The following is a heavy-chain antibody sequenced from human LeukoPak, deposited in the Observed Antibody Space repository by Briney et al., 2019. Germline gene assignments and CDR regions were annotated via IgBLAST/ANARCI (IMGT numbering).Heavy chain of an antibody. V-gene: IGHV1-2*06. CDR3: ARDRFGNYVFDP. Sequence: GASVKVSCKASGGTFSSYAISWVRQAPGQGLEWIGRINPDNGGTDYAQKFQGRVTMTRDMSISTAYMELSRLRSDDTAVYYCARDRFGNYVFDPWGQGTLVTVSS. CDR2: INPDNGGT. J-gene: IGHJ5*02. CDR1: GGTFSSYA. D-gene: IGHD4-11*01.